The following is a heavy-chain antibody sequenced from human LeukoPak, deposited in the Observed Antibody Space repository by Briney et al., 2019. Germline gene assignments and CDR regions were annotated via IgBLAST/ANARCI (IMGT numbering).Heavy chain of an antibody. CDR2: INPNSGGT. D-gene: IGHD3-22*01. J-gene: IGHJ3*02. CDR1: GYTFTGYY. Sequence: ASVKVSCKASGYTFTGYYMHWVRQAPGQGLEWMGWINPNSGGTNYAQKFQGRVTMTRDTSISTAYMELSRLRSDDTAVYYCARVFFPRTYYYDSSGYYPRPHDAFDIWGQGTMVTVSS. V-gene: IGHV1-2*02. CDR3: ARVFFPRTYYYDSSGYYPRPHDAFDI.